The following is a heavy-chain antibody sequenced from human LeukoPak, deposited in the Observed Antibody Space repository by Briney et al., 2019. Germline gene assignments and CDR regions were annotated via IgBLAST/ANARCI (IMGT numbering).Heavy chain of an antibody. CDR3: AKDRTVTTVEYFDY. CDR2: ISGSGGST. Sequence: PGGSLRLSCAASGFTFSSYGMSWVRQAPGKGLEWVSAISGSGGSTYYADSVKGRFTISRDNSKNTLYLQMNSLRAEDTAVYYCAKDRTVTTVEYFDYWGQGTLVTVSS. D-gene: IGHD4-11*01. CDR1: GFTFSSYG. V-gene: IGHV3-23*01. J-gene: IGHJ4*02.